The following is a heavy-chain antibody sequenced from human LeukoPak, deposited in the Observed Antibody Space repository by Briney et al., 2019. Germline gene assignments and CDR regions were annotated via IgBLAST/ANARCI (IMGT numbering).Heavy chain of an antibody. CDR1: GFTFSSYS. CDR2: ISSSSSYI. D-gene: IGHD3-3*01. Sequence: GGSLRLSCAASGFTFSSYSMNWVRQAPGKGLEWVLSISSSSSYIYYADSVKGRFTISRDNAKNSLYLQMNSLRAEDTAVYYCARDVVITIFGVDYFDYWGQGTLVTVSS. J-gene: IGHJ4*02. CDR3: ARDVVITIFGVDYFDY. V-gene: IGHV3-21*01.